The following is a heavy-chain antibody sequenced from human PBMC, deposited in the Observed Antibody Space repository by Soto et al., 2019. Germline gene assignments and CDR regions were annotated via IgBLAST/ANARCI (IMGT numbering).Heavy chain of an antibody. V-gene: IGHV4-59*01. CDR2: IYYSEST. CDR1: GGSMSSYY. Sequence: SETLSLTCSGSGGSMSSYYWSWIRQPPGKGLEWIGYIYYSESTNYNPSLKSRVPISVDTSKNQFSLKLSSVTAADTAVYYCAKEAPRVDPGTRAAFDISGQGTTVPVSS. CDR3: AKEAPRVDPGTRAAFDI. J-gene: IGHJ3*02. D-gene: IGHD2-15*01.